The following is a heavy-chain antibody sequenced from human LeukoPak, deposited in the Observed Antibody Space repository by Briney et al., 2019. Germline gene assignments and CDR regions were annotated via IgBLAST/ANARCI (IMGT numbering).Heavy chain of an antibody. CDR3: ANNGITMVRGVIPTYYYYYYMDV. CDR1: GFTFNNYA. CDR2: VLSDGSKK. Sequence: GGSLRLSCAASGFTFNNYAMHWVRQAPGTGLEWVAVVLSDGSKKYYADFVKGRFTISRDNSKNTLYLQMNSLRAEDTAVYYCANNGITMVRGVIPTYYYYYYMDVWGKGTTVTISS. V-gene: IGHV3-30*04. D-gene: IGHD3-10*01. J-gene: IGHJ6*03.